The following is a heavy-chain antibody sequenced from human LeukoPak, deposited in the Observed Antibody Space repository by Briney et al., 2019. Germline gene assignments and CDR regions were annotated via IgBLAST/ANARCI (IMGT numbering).Heavy chain of an antibody. V-gene: IGHV4-59*01. D-gene: IGHD3-16*02. CDR3: AKYVWGSYPAFEDY. J-gene: IGHJ4*02. CDR1: GGSISSYY. Sequence: SETLSLTCTVSGGSISSYYWSWIRQPPGKGLEWIGYISYSGSTNYNPSLKSRVTISVDTSKNQFSLKLSSVTAADTAVYYCAKYVWGSYPAFEDYWGQGTLVTVSS. CDR2: ISYSGST.